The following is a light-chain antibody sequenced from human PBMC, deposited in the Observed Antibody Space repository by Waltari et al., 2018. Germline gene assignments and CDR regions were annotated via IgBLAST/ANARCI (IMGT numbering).Light chain of an antibody. CDR2: TAS. CDR3: QQYNSWPYT. Sequence: EIVMTQSPATLSVSPGERATLSCRASQGVTSNLAWYQQKPGQAPRLLIYTASTRATGIPARFSGSGSETEFTLTISSLQSEDFAVYYCQQYNSWPYTFGQGTKLEIK. V-gene: IGKV3-15*01. CDR1: QGVTSN. J-gene: IGKJ2*01.